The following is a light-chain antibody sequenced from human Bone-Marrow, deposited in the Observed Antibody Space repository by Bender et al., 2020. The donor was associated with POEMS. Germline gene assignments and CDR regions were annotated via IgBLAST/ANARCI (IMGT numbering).Light chain of an antibody. V-gene: IGLV2-14*02. CDR2: EGS. J-gene: IGLJ2*01. CDR1: SRDIGNYNL. Sequence: QSALTQPASVSGSPGQSITISCTGTSRDIGNYNLVSWYQHHPGKAPKLMIYEGSKRTSGVSNRFSASKSGNTAFLTISGLQAEDEADYYCSSYTSSSTVVFGGGTKLTVL. CDR3: SSYTSSSTVV.